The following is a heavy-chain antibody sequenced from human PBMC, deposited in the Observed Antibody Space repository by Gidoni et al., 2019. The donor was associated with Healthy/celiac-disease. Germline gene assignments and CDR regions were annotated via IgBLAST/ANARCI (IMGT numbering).Heavy chain of an antibody. V-gene: IGHV3-64D*06. D-gene: IGHD3-22*01. CDR3: VRGDSSGYYYVDY. J-gene: IGHJ4*02. CDR1: GVTFSSYA. CDR2: ISSNGGST. Sequence: EVQLVESGGGLVQPGGSLRLSCSASGVTFSSYAMHWVRQAPGKGLEYVSAISSNGGSTYYADSVKGRFTISRDNSKNTLYLQMSSLRAEDTAVYYCVRGDSSGYYYVDYWGQGTLVTVSS.